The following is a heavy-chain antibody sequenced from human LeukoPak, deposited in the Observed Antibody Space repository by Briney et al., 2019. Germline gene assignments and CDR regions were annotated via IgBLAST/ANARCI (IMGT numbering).Heavy chain of an antibody. D-gene: IGHD3-22*01. J-gene: IGHJ4*02. CDR1: GFTFSSYS. V-gene: IGHV3-48*01. CDR3: ARVPRYYYDSSGYQPYYFDY. Sequence: GGSLRLSCAASGFTFSSYSMNWVRQAPGKGLEWVSYISSSSSTIYYADSVKGRFTISRDNAKNSLYLQMNSLRAEDTAVYYCARVPRYYYDSSGYQPYYFDYWGQGTLVTVSS. CDR2: ISSSSSTI.